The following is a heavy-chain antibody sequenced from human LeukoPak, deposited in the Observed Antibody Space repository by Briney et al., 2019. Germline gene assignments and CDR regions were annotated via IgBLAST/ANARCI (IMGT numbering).Heavy chain of an antibody. J-gene: IGHJ4*02. CDR3: VRVGPPNAGSFDL. Sequence: PGGSLRLSCVASGFPFSRDWMSWVRQAPGKGLEWVANVRQEGNERTYVDSVKGRFTVSRDNAQNSLYLQMNSLRAEDTAMYYCVRVGPPNAGSFDLWGQGSLVTVA. CDR2: VRQEGNER. V-gene: IGHV3-7*01. CDR1: GFPFSRDW. D-gene: IGHD3-10*01.